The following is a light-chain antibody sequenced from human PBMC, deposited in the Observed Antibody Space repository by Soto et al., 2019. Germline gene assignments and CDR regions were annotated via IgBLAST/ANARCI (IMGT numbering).Light chain of an antibody. V-gene: IGLV2-14*01. CDR1: SSDIGGYNY. CDR3: NSYTSAVTQV. J-gene: IGLJ1*01. Sequence: QSVLTQPASVSGSPEQSITISCTGTSSDIGGYNYVSWYQQHPGKAPKLLIYEVSNRPSGLSNRFSGSKSGNTASLTISGLQPEDEADYYCNSYTSAVTQVFGTGTKVTVL. CDR2: EVS.